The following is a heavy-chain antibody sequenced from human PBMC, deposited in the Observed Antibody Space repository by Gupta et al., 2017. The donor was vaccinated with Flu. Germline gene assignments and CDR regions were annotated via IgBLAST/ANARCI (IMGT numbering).Heavy chain of an antibody. CDR1: TSYY. CDR2: INPSGGST. Sequence: TSYYRHWVRQAPGQGLEWMGIINPSGGSTSYAQKFQGRVTMTRDTSTSTAYMELSSLRSEDTAVYYCARGRCSGGSCYFDYWGQGTLVTVSS. V-gene: IGHV1-46*01. J-gene: IGHJ4*02. CDR3: ARGRCSGGSCYFDY. D-gene: IGHD2-15*01.